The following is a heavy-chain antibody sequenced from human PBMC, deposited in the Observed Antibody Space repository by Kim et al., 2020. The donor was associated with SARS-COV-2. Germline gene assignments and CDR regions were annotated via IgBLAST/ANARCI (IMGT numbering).Heavy chain of an antibody. Sequence: GGSLRLSCAASGFTVSSNYMSWVRQAPGKGLEWVSVIYSGGSTYYADSVKGRFTISRDNSKNTLYLQMNSLRAEDTAVYYCARVGTLYSSPWRGGMDVWGQGTTVTVSS. CDR1: GFTVSSNY. J-gene: IGHJ6*02. D-gene: IGHD6-13*01. CDR2: IYSGGST. V-gene: IGHV3-53*01. CDR3: ARVGTLYSSPWRGGMDV.